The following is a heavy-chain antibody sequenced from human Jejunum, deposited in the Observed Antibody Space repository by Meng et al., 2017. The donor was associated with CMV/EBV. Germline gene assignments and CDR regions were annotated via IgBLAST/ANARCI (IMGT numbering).Heavy chain of an antibody. CDR1: GYTFTSYA. V-gene: IGHV7-4-1*02. Sequence: QGQLEQSGHELKKPGASVKVSCKASGYTFTSYAMNWVRQAPGQGLEWMGWINTNTGNPTYAQGFTGRFVFSLDTSVSTAYLQISSLKAEDTAVYYCARETLGYCSSTSCYIGPPDYWGQGTLVTVSS. D-gene: IGHD2-2*01. CDR3: ARETLGYCSSTSCYIGPPDY. J-gene: IGHJ4*02. CDR2: INTNTGNP.